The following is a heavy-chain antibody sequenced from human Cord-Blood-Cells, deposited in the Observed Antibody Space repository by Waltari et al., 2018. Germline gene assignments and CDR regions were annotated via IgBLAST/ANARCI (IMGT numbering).Heavy chain of an antibody. Sequence: QVQLQQSGPGLEKPSQPLSLTCAIAGDSVSSNSAAWNWIRQSPSRVLEWLGRTCYRSKCYYDYAVSVKSRINVNPDTSKYQFSLQLNSVTPEDTAVYYCARGIQLERSYYYYGMDVWGQGTTVTVSS. V-gene: IGHV6-1*01. J-gene: IGHJ6*02. CDR2: TCYRSKCYY. CDR1: GDSVSSNSAA. D-gene: IGHD1-1*01. CDR3: ARGIQLERSYYYYGMDV.